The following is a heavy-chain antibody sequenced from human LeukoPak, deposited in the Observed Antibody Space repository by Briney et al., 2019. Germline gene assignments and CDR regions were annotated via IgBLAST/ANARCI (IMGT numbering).Heavy chain of an antibody. D-gene: IGHD5-18*01. V-gene: IGHV3-23*01. Sequence: GGSLRLSCAASGFSCSTRGMSWVRQAPGKGLEWVSAISGSGGSTYYADSVKGRFTISRDNSKNTLYLQMNSLRAEDTAVYYCAKAIKSGYSYALDAFDIWGQGTMVTVSS. CDR3: AKAIKSGYSYALDAFDI. CDR1: GFSCSTRG. CDR2: ISGSGGST. J-gene: IGHJ3*02.